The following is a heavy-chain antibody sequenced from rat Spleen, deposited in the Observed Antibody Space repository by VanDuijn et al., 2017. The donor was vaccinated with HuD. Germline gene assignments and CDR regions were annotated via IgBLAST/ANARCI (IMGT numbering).Heavy chain of an antibody. CDR3: ARRYVYYGLSD. V-gene: IGHV5-29*01. J-gene: IGHJ2*01. CDR2: ISYDGSSI. CDR1: GFTFSDYG. Sequence: EVQLVESGAGLVQPGRSLKLSCAASGFTFSDYGVAWVRQAPTKGLEWVAFISYDGSSIYYRDSVKGRFTISRDNAKNTLYLQMDSLRSEDTATYYCARRYVYYGLSDWGQGVMVTVSS. D-gene: IGHD1-6*01.